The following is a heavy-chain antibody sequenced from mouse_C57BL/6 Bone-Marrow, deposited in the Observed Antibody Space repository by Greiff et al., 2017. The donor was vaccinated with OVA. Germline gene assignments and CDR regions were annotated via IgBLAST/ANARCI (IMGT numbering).Heavy chain of an antibody. CDR2: ISSGGSYT. J-gene: IGHJ3*01. D-gene: IGHD3-3*01. CDR3: ARSRAYDAWFAY. V-gene: IGHV5-6*01. Sequence: EVKLVESGGDLVKPGGSLKLSCAASGFTFSSYGMSWVRQTPDKRLEWVATISSGGSYTYYPDSVKGRFTISRDNAKNTLYLQMSSLKSEDTAMYYCARSRAYDAWFAYWGQGTLVTVSA. CDR1: GFTFSSYG.